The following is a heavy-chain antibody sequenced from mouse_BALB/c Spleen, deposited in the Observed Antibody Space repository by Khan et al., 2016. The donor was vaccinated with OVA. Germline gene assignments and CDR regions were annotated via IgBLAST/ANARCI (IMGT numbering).Heavy chain of an antibody. CDR1: GFTFSSYG. J-gene: IGHJ2*01. Sequence: EVELVESGGGLVQPGGSLKLSCAASGFTFSSYGMSWVRQTPDKRLELLATINSNGGSTYYPDSVKGRFTISRDNAKNTLYLQMSSLKSEDTAMYYCARMARTINWGQGTTLTVSS. CDR2: INSNGGST. V-gene: IGHV5-6-3*01. CDR3: ARMARTIN.